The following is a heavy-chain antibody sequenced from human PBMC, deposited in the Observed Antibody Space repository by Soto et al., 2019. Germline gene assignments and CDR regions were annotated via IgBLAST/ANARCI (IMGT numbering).Heavy chain of an antibody. D-gene: IGHD3-22*01. CDR1: GFTFSSYA. J-gene: IGHJ3*02. CDR2: ISCDGSNK. CDR3: GTETMTYAFDI. V-gene: IGHV3-30-3*01. Sequence: PGGSLRLSCAASGFTFSSYAMHWVRQAPGKGLEWVAVISCDGSNKYYADSVKGRFTISRDNSKNTLYLQMNSLRAEDTAVYYCGTETMTYAFDIWHQRTMGSVSS.